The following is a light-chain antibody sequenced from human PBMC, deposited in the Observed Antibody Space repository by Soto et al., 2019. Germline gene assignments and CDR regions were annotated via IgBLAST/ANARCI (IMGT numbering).Light chain of an antibody. CDR3: QQRGSWPLT. Sequence: ENVLTQSPATLSLSPGEGATLSCRASESVGSDLAWYQQKPGQPPRLLIYDVSGRATGVPARFSGSGSGTDFTLSISRLEPEDFAVYYCQQRGSWPLTFGGGTKVEIK. J-gene: IGKJ4*01. CDR1: ESVGSD. CDR2: DVS. V-gene: IGKV3-11*01.